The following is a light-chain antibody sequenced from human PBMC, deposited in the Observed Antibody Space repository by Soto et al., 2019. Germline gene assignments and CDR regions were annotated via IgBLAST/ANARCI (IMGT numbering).Light chain of an antibody. Sequence: DIQMTQSPSSLSASVGDRVTITCRASQGISNLLGWFQHKPGKAPKRLIYAASSLQGGVPSRFSGSGSGTEFTLTITGLQRVDFADYYCLQHNTYPYTFGQGTKLEIK. CDR1: QGISNL. J-gene: IGKJ2*01. CDR3: LQHNTYPYT. CDR2: AAS. V-gene: IGKV1-17*01.